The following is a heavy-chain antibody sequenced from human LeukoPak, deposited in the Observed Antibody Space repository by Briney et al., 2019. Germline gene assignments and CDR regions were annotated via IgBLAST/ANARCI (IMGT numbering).Heavy chain of an antibody. Sequence: PGGSLRLSCAVSGFTFTNFAMMWVRQAPGKGLQWVSSITGDGATYYADSVRGRFMLSRDTSKNTLYPQMNSLTAEDTALYYCAKGAAARLVDWFDPWGQGTLVTVSS. V-gene: IGHV3-23*01. CDR3: AKGAAARLVDWFDP. D-gene: IGHD6-25*01. J-gene: IGHJ5*02. CDR2: ITGDGAT. CDR1: GFTFTNFA.